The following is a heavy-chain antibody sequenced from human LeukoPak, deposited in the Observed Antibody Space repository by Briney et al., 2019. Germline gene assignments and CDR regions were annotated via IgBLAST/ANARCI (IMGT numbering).Heavy chain of an antibody. V-gene: IGHV3-7*01. CDR1: GFTFSNYW. CDR3: AKSRVQQLPGGFDY. Sequence: PGGSLRLSCAASGFTFSNYWMTWVRRAPGKGLEWVANIRRDGSETHYVDSVMGRFTISRDNSKNTLYLQMNSLRPEDTAVYYCAKSRVQQLPGGFDYWGQGTLVTVS. J-gene: IGHJ4*02. CDR2: IRRDGSET. D-gene: IGHD6-13*01.